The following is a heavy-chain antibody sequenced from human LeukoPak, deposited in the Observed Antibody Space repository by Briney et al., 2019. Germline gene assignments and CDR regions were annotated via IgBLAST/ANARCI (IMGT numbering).Heavy chain of an antibody. Sequence: SETLSLTCTVSGGSISSSSYYWGWIRQPPGKGLEWIGSIYYSGSTYYNPSLKSRVTISVDTSKNQFSLKLSSVTAADTAVYYCARDLNTVTTYYFDYWGQGTLVTVSS. J-gene: IGHJ4*02. CDR1: GGSISSSSYY. CDR2: IYYSGST. V-gene: IGHV4-39*02. D-gene: IGHD4-17*01. CDR3: ARDLNTVTTYYFDY.